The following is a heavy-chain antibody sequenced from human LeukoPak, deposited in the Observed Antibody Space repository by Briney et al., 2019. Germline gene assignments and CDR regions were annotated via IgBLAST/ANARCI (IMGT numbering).Heavy chain of an antibody. Sequence: LSLTCAVYGGSFSGYYWSWIRQAPGKGLEWVSYISTSGTTIYYADSVKGRFTISRDNAKNSLYLQMNSLRAEDTAVYYCAKGHGEVTLYQWGQGTLVSVSS. J-gene: IGHJ4*02. V-gene: IGHV3-11*01. CDR3: AKGHGEVTLYQ. CDR2: ISTSGTTI. D-gene: IGHD2-2*02. CDR1: GGSFSGYY.